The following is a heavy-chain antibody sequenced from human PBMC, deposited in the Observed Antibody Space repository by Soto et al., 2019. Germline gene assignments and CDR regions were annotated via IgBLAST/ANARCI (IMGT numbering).Heavy chain of an antibody. Sequence: PSETLSLTCAVYGGSFSGYYWSWIRQPPGKGLEWIGEINHSGSTNYNPSLKSRVTISVDTSKNQFSLKLSSVTAADTAVYYCARLFTAMVRPGFDYWGQGTLVTVSS. CDR3: ARLFTAMVRPGFDY. J-gene: IGHJ4*02. V-gene: IGHV4-34*01. CDR2: INHSGST. D-gene: IGHD5-18*01. CDR1: GGSFSGYY.